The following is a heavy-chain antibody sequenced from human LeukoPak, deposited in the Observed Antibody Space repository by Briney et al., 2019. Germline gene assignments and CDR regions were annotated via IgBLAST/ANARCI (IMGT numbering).Heavy chain of an antibody. CDR1: GYSFTSYW. CDR3: ARVAVVPATVGSDHFDY. CDR2: IYPGDSDT. Sequence: GASLQISCKGSGYSFTSYWIGWVRQLPGKGLEWMGIIYPGDSDTRYSPSFQGQVSISADKSTSTAYLQWSSLKASDTAMYYCARVAVVPATVGSDHFDYWGQGTLVTVSS. J-gene: IGHJ4*02. D-gene: IGHD2-2*01. V-gene: IGHV5-51*01.